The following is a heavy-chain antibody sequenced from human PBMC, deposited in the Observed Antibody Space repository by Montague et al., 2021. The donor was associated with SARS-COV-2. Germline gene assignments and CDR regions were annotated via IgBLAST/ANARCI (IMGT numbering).Heavy chain of an antibody. Sequence: SETLSLTCAVYGGSFSYHYWSWIRQSPGKGLGWFGESNESGSTNSNPSXXCRFTISLATSKHQSSLNLKSVTAAHPAVYYCARGTLTVTMSVVVSLGGNYYFDSWGQGTLVAVSS. J-gene: IGHJ4*02. CDR2: SNESGST. V-gene: IGHV4-34*01. CDR1: GGSFSYHY. D-gene: IGHD3-16*01. CDR3: ARGTLTVTMSVVVSLGGNYYFDS.